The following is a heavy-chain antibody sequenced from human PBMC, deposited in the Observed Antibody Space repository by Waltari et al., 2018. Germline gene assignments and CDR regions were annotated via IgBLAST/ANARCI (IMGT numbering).Heavy chain of an antibody. CDR3: AACYGPDAFDI. CDR2: INHSGST. V-gene: IGHV4-34*01. J-gene: IGHJ3*02. Sequence: QVQLQQWGAGLLKPSETLSLTCAVYGGSFSGYYWSWIRQPPGKGLEWIGEINHSGSTNYNPSLKSRVTISVDTSKNQFSLKLSSVTAADTAVYYCAACYGPDAFDIWGQGTMVTVSS. CDR1: GGSFSGYY. D-gene: IGHD2-2*01.